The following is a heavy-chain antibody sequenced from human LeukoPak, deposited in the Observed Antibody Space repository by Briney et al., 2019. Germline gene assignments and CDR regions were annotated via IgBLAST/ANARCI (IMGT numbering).Heavy chain of an antibody. D-gene: IGHD1-26*01. J-gene: IGHJ5*02. CDR3: ARWKWELPHWFDP. CDR2: IIPIFGTA. Sequence: GASVKVSXKASGGTFSSYAISWVRQAPGQGLEWIGGIIPIFGTANYAQKFQGRVTITADESTSTAYMELSSLRSEDTAVYYCARWKWELPHWFDPWGQGTLVTVSS. CDR1: GGTFSSYA. V-gene: IGHV1-69*13.